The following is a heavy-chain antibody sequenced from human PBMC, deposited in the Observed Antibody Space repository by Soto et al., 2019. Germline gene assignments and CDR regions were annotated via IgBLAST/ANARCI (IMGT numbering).Heavy chain of an antibody. CDR2: IYHTGST. CDR1: GVSISTVGHY. V-gene: IGHV4-31*03. J-gene: IGHJ4*02. Sequence: PSETLSLTCSVSGVSISTVGHYWAWIRQPPGKGLEWIASIYHTGSTYYSKSLRSRLTMSVNTSKSQFSLRLSSVTAADTAVYYCARATGTLRSRNCDYWGQGSLVTVSS. CDR3: ARATGTLRSRNCDY. D-gene: IGHD1-1*01.